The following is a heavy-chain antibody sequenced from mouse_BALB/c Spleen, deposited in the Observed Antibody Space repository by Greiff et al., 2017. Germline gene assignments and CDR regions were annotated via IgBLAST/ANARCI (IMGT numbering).Heavy chain of an antibody. Sequence: DVKLQESGGGLVQPGGSMKLSCVASGFTFSNYWMNWVRQSPEKGLEWVAEIRLKSNNYATHYAVSVKGRFTISRDDSKSSVYLQMNNLRAEDTGIYYCTRRNAARGAMDYWGQGTSVTVSS. CDR1: GFTFSNYW. CDR3: TRRNAARGAMDY. CDR2: IRLKSNNYAT. V-gene: IGHV6-6*02. J-gene: IGHJ4*01. D-gene: IGHD6-5*01.